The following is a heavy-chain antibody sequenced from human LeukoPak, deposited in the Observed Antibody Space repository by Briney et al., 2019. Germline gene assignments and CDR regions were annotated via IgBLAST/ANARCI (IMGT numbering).Heavy chain of an antibody. D-gene: IGHD6-13*01. V-gene: IGHV4-4*07. Sequence: SETLSLTCTVSGGSISSYYWSWIRQPAGKGLEWIGRIYTSGSTNYSPSLKSRVTISVDTSKNQFSLKLRSVTAADTAVYYCARISSSNWYTERGAFDVWGQGTMVTVSS. CDR2: IYTSGST. CDR3: ARISSSNWYTERGAFDV. J-gene: IGHJ3*01. CDR1: GGSISSYY.